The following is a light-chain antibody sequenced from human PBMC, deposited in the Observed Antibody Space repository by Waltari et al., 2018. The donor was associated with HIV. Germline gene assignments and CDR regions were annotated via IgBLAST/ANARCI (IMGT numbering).Light chain of an antibody. J-gene: IGKJ4*01. V-gene: IGKV1-33*01. Sequence: QLTQSPSSLSASVGDRVTITCQASQDLTKKLSLYQQKPGKAPNLLISDASTLAPGVPSRFSGSGSGTHFSLSIGSLQPEDIATYFCLQFHTLPLTFGAGTKVEIK. CDR2: DAS. CDR3: LQFHTLPLT. CDR1: QDLTKK.